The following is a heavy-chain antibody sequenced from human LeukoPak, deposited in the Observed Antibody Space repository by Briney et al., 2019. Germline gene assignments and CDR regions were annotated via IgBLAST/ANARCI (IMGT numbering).Heavy chain of an antibody. V-gene: IGHV4-4*07. CDR3: ARDLAAAGTVDI. D-gene: IGHD6-13*01. Sequence: SETLSLTCTVSGGSISSYYWSWIRQPAGKGLEWIGRIYTPGSANYNPSLKSRVTISVDTSKNQFSLKLSSVTAADTAVYYCARDLAAAGTVDIWGQGTMVTVSS. J-gene: IGHJ3*02. CDR2: IYTPGSA. CDR1: GGSISSYY.